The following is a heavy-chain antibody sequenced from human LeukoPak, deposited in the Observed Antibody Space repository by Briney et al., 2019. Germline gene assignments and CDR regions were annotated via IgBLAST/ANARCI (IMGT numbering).Heavy chain of an antibody. CDR3: ARAECRGGTCRFDF. D-gene: IGHD1-1*01. Sequence: PSETLSLTCAVYGGSFSGYYWSWIRQPPGKGLEWVASISSSGSYISYADSVKGRFTISRSNAFNALYVQMNSLRADDTAVYFRARAECRGGTCRFDFWGQGALVTVSS. V-gene: IGHV3-21*01. J-gene: IGHJ4*02. CDR2: ISSSGSYI. CDR1: GGSFSGYY.